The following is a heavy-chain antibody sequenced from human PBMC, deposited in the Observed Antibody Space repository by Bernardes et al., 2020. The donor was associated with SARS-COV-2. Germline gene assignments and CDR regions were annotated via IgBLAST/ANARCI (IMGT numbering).Heavy chain of an antibody. D-gene: IGHD4-17*01. Sequence: SETLSLTCTVSGGSISSGSYYWSWLRPPTGKGLEWIVRIYTSGSTNYNPSLKSRVTISVDTSKNQFSLKLSSVTAADSAVYYCARDGHKDYGDEPNYYYYDMEGWSQETTVT. CDR1: GGSISSGSYY. J-gene: IGHJ6*02. CDR2: IYTSGST. CDR3: ARDGHKDYGDEPNYYYYDMEG. V-gene: IGHV4-61*02.